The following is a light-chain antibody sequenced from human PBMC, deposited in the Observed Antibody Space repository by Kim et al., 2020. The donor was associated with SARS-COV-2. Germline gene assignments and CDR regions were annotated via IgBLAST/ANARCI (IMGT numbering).Light chain of an antibody. CDR2: EVS. J-gene: IGLJ2*01. Sequence: SITTSGTGTSSDVGSYTLVSRYHQHPGKAPKLMIYEVSKRPSGVSNSFSGSKSGNTASLTTSGLQAEDEADYYCCSYAGSSTSVVFGGGTQLTVL. CDR3: CSYAGSSTSVV. CDR1: SSDVGSYTL. V-gene: IGLV2-23*02.